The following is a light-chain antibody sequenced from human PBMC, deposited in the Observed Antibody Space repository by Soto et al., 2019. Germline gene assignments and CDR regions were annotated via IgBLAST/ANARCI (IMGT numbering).Light chain of an antibody. Sequence: QSALTQPASVSGSPGHSIAISCTGTSSDVGAYNYVSWYQQHPGKAPKLMIYDVSHRPSGASDRFSGSKSGNTASLTISGLQPEDEADYYCTSYTSSSTYVFGTGTKVTVL. J-gene: IGLJ1*01. V-gene: IGLV2-14*01. CDR1: SSDVGAYNY. CDR2: DVS. CDR3: TSYTSSSTYV.